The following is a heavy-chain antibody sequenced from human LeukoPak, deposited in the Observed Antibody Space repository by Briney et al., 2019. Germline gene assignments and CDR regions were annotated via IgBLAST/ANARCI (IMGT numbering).Heavy chain of an antibody. CDR2: ISGSGGST. V-gene: IGHV3-23*01. Sequence: GGSLRLSCAASGFTFSSYAMSWVRQAPGKGLEWVSAISGSGGSTYYADSVKGRFTISRGNSKNTMYLQMNSLRAEDTAVYYCAKDLYQYCSSTSCYTMRDYYDSSGYGDDWGQGTLVTVSS. CDR3: AKDLYQYCSSTSCYTMRDYYDSSGYGDD. J-gene: IGHJ4*02. CDR1: GFTFSSYA. D-gene: IGHD2-2*02.